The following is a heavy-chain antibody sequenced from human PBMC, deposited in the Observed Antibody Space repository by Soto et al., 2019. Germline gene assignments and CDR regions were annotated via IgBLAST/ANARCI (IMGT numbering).Heavy chain of an antibody. CDR2: IWYDGRDT. D-gene: IGHD3-3*01. Sequence: QVELVESGGGVVQPGSSLRLSCVGSGFTFGRHGMHWVRQAPGKGLEWLGYIWYDGRDTYLEDSVKGRFTISRDNSRNTLSLQMNSLRVEDTAVYFCARFTDWFLLEFWGQGTLVSVSS. CDR3: ARFTDWFLLEF. V-gene: IGHV3-33*03. J-gene: IGHJ4*02. CDR1: GFTFGRHG.